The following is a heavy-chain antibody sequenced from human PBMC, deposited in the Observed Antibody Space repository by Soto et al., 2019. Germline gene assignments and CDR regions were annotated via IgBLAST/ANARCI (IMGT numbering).Heavy chain of an antibody. CDR3: AKSLLFVDHGYMDV. D-gene: IGHD2-21*01. V-gene: IGHV1-69*02. CDR2: IIPIQGKA. Sequence: QVQLVQSGAELKKPGSSVKVSCEASGGSFTSYSFTWVRQAPGQGLDWMGRIIPIQGKANYALKFQDRVTFTADRSTRTVYMELTSLRPEDTAVYFCAKSLLFVDHGYMDVWGKGTTVTVSS. J-gene: IGHJ6*03. CDR1: GGSFTSYS.